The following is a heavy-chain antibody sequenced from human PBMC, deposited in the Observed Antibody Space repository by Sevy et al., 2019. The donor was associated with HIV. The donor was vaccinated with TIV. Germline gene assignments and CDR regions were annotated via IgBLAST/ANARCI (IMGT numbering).Heavy chain of an antibody. J-gene: IGHJ5*02. CDR3: ARASFEDYYYDISGS. D-gene: IGHD3-22*01. CDR1: GFIFSDFT. V-gene: IGHV3-30-3*01. CDR2: ISNDGSNQ. Sequence: GGSLRLSCAVAGFIFSDFTMHWVRQAPGKGLEWVAVISNDGSNQYYADSVKGRFTVSRDNSKNTLYLQMNSLGAEDTAVYYCARASFEDYYYDISGSWGQGTLVTVSS.